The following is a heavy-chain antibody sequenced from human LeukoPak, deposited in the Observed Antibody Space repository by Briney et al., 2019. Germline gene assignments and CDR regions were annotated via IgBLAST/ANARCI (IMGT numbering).Heavy chain of an antibody. CDR1: GYTFKNYD. D-gene: IGHD5-24*01. CDR3: ARATPGGLHGYSFDY. V-gene: IGHV1-8*02. J-gene: IGHJ4*02. Sequence: GASVKDSCKASGYTFKNYDINWVRQATGQGLEWMGWMNPNSGNTGFAQKFQDRVSMTRDTSINTAYMELTSLRSGGTAVYYCARATPGGLHGYSFDYWGQGTVVTVYS. CDR2: MNPNSGNT.